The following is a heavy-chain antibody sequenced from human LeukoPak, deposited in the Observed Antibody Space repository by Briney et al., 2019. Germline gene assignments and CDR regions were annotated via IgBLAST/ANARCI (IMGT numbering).Heavy chain of an antibody. V-gene: IGHV1-2*02. CDR1: GYTFTGYY. Sequence: ASVKVSRKASGYTFTGYYMHWVRQAPGQGLEWMGWINPNSGGTNYAQKFQGRVTMTRDTSISTAYMELSRLRSDDTAVYYCARDFPYDSSGSHYFDYWGQGTLVTVSS. D-gene: IGHD3-22*01. J-gene: IGHJ4*02. CDR2: INPNSGGT. CDR3: ARDFPYDSSGSHYFDY.